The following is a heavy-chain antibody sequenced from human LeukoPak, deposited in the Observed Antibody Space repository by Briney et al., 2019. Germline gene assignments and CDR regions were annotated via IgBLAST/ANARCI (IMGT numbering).Heavy chain of an antibody. J-gene: IGHJ6*02. Sequence: LGRSLRLSCAASPFTFSSYGMHWVRQAPGKGLEWVAVLWYDGSKKYYGDSVKGRFTISRDNSKITLYRQRTSLRAEDTAVYYCARDSSYGDYGPHYYGMDVWGQGTTVTVSS. CDR2: LWYDGSKK. CDR3: ARDSSYGDYGPHYYGMDV. V-gene: IGHV3-33*01. CDR1: PFTFSSYG. D-gene: IGHD4-17*01.